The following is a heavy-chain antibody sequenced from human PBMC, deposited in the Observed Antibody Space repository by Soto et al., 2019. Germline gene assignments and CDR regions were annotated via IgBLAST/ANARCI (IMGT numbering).Heavy chain of an antibody. V-gene: IGHV1-18*01. CDR3: ARSTLKNLNSWATFVVVPAAIDYFDY. Sequence: PSVKVSCKASGYTFTSYGISWVRQAPGQGLEWMGWISAYNGNTNYAQKLQGRVTMTTDTSTSTAYMELRSLRSDDTAVYYCARSTLKNLNSWATFVVVPAAIDYFDYWGQGTLVTVSS. CDR1: GYTFTSYG. J-gene: IGHJ4*02. D-gene: IGHD2-2*01. CDR2: ISAYNGNT.